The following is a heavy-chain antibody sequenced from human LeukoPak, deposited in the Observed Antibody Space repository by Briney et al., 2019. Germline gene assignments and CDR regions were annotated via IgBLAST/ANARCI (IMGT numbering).Heavy chain of an antibody. CDR1: GFTFSSSW. D-gene: IGHD2/OR15-2a*01. Sequence: PGGSLRLSCAASGFTFSSSWMGWVRRAPGKGLEWVANIKQDGSEKYYVDSVKGRFTISRDNAKNSLYLQMNSLRAEDTAVYYCAKDLRAFPDIWGQGTMVTVSS. CDR2: IKQDGSEK. V-gene: IGHV3-7*01. CDR3: AKDLRAFPDI. J-gene: IGHJ3*02.